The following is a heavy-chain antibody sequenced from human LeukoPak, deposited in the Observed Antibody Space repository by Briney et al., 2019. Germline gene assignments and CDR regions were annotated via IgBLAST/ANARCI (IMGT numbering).Heavy chain of an antibody. D-gene: IGHD3-10*01. J-gene: IGHJ4*02. CDR2: MKPNSGST. CDR1: GYTFTSYY. Sequence: ASVKVSCKASGYTFTSYYINWVRQAPGQGLEWMGWMKPNSGSTSYAQKFQGRVTMTRNTSIGTAYMELSRLRSDDTAVYFCAREVLAGGFDSWGEGRLVIVSS. V-gene: IGHV1-8*01. CDR3: AREVLAGGFDS.